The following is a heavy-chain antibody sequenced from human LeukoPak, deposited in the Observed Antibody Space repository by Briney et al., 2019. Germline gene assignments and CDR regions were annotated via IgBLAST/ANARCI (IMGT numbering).Heavy chain of an antibody. D-gene: IGHD5-18*01. CDR1: GGSITSNNYY. V-gene: IGHV4-39*01. CDR3: ARHGEYSYGPDY. Sequence: SETLSLTCTVSGGSITSNNYYWGWIRQPPGKGLEWIGSISYGGSTHYNPSLKSRVTISVDTSKNQFSLKLSSVTAADTAVYYCARHGEYSYGPDYWGQGTLVTVSS. J-gene: IGHJ4*02. CDR2: ISYGGST.